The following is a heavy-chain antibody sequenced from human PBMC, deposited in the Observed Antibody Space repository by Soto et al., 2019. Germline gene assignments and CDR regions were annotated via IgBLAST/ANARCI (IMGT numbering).Heavy chain of an antibody. CDR3: AVRSDNWFDP. D-gene: IGHD4-17*01. CDR1: GGSFSGYY. J-gene: IGHJ5*02. CDR2: INHSGST. Sequence: SETLSLTCAVYGGSFSGYYWSWIRQPPGKGLEWIGEINHSGSTNYNPSLKSRVTISVDTSKNQFSLKLSSVTAADTAVYYCAVRSDNWFDPWGQGTLVTVSS. V-gene: IGHV4-34*01.